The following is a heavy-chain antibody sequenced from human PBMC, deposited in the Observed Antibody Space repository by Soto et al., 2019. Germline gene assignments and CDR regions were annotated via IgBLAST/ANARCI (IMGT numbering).Heavy chain of an antibody. CDR3: ARGNYDSSGYYQSFDY. CDR1: GGSVSSGSYY. J-gene: IGHJ4*02. V-gene: IGHV4-61*01. D-gene: IGHD3-22*01. Sequence: QVQLQESGPGLVKPSETLSLTCTVSGGSVSSGSYYWSWIRQPPGKGLEWIGYIYYSGSTNYNPSLKSRVTISVDTSKNRFSLKLSSVTAADTAVYYCARGNYDSSGYYQSFDYWGQGTLVTVSS. CDR2: IYYSGST.